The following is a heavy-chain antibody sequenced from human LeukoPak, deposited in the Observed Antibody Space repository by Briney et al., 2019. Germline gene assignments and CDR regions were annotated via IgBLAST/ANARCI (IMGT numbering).Heavy chain of an antibody. Sequence: SETLSLTCTVSGGSISSYYWSWIRQPPGKGLEWMGYIYYSGSTNYNPSLKSRVTISVDTSKNQFSRKLSSVTAADTAVYYCARHRGVAAAGIDYWGQGTLVTVSS. CDR1: GGSISSYY. CDR2: IYYSGST. CDR3: ARHRGVAAAGIDY. D-gene: IGHD6-13*01. J-gene: IGHJ4*02. V-gene: IGHV4-59*08.